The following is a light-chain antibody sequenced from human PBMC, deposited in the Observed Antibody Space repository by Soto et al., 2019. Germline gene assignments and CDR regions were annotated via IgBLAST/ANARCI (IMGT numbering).Light chain of an antibody. V-gene: IGKV3-15*01. CDR2: GAS. Sequence: EIVMTQSPATLSVSPGESATLSCRASQSINRDLAWYEQKPGQTPRRVIYGASTRATGIPARFSGSGSGTEFTLTISSLQSEDFAVYYCQQYNNWPPITFGQGTRLEIK. CDR3: QQYNNWPPIT. CDR1: QSINRD. J-gene: IGKJ5*01.